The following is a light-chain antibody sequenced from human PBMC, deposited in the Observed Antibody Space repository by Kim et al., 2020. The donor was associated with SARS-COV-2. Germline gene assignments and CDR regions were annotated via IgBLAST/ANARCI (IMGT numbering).Light chain of an antibody. Sequence: QSIPISCTGTRSDVGSYNLVSWYQQHPGKAPKLMIYEVSKRPSGVSNRFSGSKSGNTASLTISGLQAEDEADYYCCSYAGSSTSVVFGGGTQLTVL. J-gene: IGLJ2*01. CDR2: EVS. CDR3: CSYAGSSTSVV. V-gene: IGLV2-23*02. CDR1: RSDVGSYNL.